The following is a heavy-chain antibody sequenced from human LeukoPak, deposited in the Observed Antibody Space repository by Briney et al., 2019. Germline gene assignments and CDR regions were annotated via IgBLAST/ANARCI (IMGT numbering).Heavy chain of an antibody. V-gene: IGHV4-39*07. CDR1: GGSISSSGYY. Sequence: SETLSLTCTVSGGSISSSGYYWGWICQSPGKGLEWIGSIYYSGSTYYNPSLKSRVTISVDTSKNQFSLKLSSVTAADTAVYYCARGAEYSISWSDIYNWFDPWGQGTLVTVSS. CDR2: IYYSGST. D-gene: IGHD6-13*01. J-gene: IGHJ5*02. CDR3: ARGAEYSISWSDIYNWFDP.